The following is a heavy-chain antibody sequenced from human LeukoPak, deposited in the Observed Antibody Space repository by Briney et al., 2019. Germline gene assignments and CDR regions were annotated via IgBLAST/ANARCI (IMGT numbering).Heavy chain of an antibody. V-gene: IGHV3-66*01. J-gene: IGHJ4*02. CDR1: GFTVSSNY. CDR3: ARTTTCAPHFDY. CDR2: IYSGGTT. Sequence: GGSLRLSCAASGFTVSSNYMSWVRQAPGKGLEWVSVIYSGGTTYYADSVKGRFTISRDNSKNTLYLQMNSLRAEDTAVYYSARTTTCAPHFDYWGQGTLVTVSS. D-gene: IGHD1-1*01.